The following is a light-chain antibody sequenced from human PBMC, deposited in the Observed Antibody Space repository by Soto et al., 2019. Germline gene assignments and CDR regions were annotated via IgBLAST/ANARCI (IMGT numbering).Light chain of an antibody. CDR3: CSYVGIVTWV. J-gene: IGLJ3*02. CDR2: EGT. V-gene: IGLV2-23*01. CDR1: SSDVGNYNL. Sequence: QSALTQPASVSGSPGQSITISCTGTSSDVGNYNLVSWYQQHPGKAPKLIIYEGTKRPSGVSDRFSGAKSGNTASLTISGLQAEDEANYYFCSYVGIVTWVFGGGTKLTVL.